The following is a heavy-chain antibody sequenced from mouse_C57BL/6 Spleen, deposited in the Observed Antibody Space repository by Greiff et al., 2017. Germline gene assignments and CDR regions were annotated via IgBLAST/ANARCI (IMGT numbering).Heavy chain of an antibody. CDR1: GYTFTDYY. CDR3: ATKSLYYAMDY. CDR2: INPNNGGT. J-gene: IGHJ4*01. V-gene: IGHV1-26*01. D-gene: IGHD1-3*01. Sequence: EVQLQQSGPELVKPGASVKISCKASGYTFTDYYMNWVKQSHGKSLEWIGDINPNNGGTSYNQKFKGKATLTVDKSSSTAYMELRSLTSEDSAVYYCATKSLYYAMDYWGQGTSVTVSS.